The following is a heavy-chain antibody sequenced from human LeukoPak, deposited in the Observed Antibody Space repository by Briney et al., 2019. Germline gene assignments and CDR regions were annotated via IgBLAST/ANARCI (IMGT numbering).Heavy chain of an antibody. CDR2: INPSGGST. J-gene: IGHJ6*03. Sequence: ASVKVSCKASGYTFTSYYMHWVRQAPGQGLEWMGIINPSGGSTSYAQKFQGRVTMTRDMSTSTVYMELSSLRSEDTAVYYCARDPKSRLDIVIPEYYYYYMDVWGKGTTVTVSS. CDR1: GYTFTSYY. D-gene: IGHD5-12*01. CDR3: ARDPKSRLDIVIPEYYYYYMDV. V-gene: IGHV1-46*01.